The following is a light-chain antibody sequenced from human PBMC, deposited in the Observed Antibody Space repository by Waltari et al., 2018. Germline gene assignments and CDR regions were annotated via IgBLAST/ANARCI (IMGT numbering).Light chain of an antibody. CDR1: QSITNK. V-gene: IGKV3-15*01. CDR2: GAS. CDR3: QQYNSWPYT. Sequence: ETVMTQSPATLSVSPGERATLSCRASQSITNKLAWYQHKPGQAPRLLMYGASTRATGIPARFSGIGSGTDFTLTISSLQSEDFAVYYCQQYNSWPYTFGQGTKLEL. J-gene: IGKJ2*01.